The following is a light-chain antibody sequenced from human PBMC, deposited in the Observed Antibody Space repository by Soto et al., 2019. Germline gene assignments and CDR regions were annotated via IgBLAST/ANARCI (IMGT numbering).Light chain of an antibody. J-gene: IGKJ2*01. CDR2: KAS. CDR3: QQYNSLST. V-gene: IGKV1-5*03. CDR1: QSISGW. Sequence: DIQMTQSPSTLSASVGDRVTITCLASQSISGWLAWHQQKPGKAPKLLIYKASSLESGVPSRFSGSGSGTEFTLTISSLQPDDFATYYCQQYNSLSTFGQGTKLEIK.